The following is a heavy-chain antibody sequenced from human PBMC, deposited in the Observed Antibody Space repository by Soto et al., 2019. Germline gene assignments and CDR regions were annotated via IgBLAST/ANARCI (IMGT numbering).Heavy chain of an antibody. CDR3: AKGSIEYSASVDY. D-gene: IGHD5-12*01. CDR1: GFSFNSYA. CDR2: ISGSGGSS. V-gene: IGHV3-23*01. Sequence: EVQLLESGGGLIQPGGSLRLSCSASGFSFNSYAMMWVRQAPGKGLEWVSVISGSGGSSYFADSAKGRFTISRDNSKNMLYLEMNSLRAEDTARYFCAKGSIEYSASVDYWGQGTLVFVSS. J-gene: IGHJ4*02.